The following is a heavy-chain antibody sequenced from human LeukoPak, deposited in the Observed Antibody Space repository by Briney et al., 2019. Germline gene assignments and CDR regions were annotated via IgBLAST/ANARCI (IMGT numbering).Heavy chain of an antibody. CDR1: GYTFTGYY. Sequence: ASVNVSCTASGYTFTGYYIHWVRQAPGQGLEWMGWINPNTGGTNYAQKFQGRVTMTRDTSISTAYMELIRLRSDDTVVYYCARDNSVRVIAWWFAPWGQGTLVTVSS. CDR2: INPNTGGT. V-gene: IGHV1-2*02. D-gene: IGHD3-16*02. CDR3: ARDNSVRVIAWWFAP. J-gene: IGHJ5*02.